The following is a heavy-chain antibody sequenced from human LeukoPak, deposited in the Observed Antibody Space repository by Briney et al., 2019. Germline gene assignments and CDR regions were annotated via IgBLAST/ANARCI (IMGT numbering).Heavy chain of an antibody. V-gene: IGHV4-61*02. D-gene: IGHD2-2*01. CDR1: GGSISSGSYY. Sequence: SQTLSLTCTVSGGSISSGSYYWSWIRQLAGMGLEWIGRIYTSGSTNYNPSLKSRVTISVDTSKNQFSLKLSSVTAADTGVYYCARASAAAPFDYWGQGTLVTVSS. CDR3: ARASAAAPFDY. CDR2: IYTSGST. J-gene: IGHJ4*02.